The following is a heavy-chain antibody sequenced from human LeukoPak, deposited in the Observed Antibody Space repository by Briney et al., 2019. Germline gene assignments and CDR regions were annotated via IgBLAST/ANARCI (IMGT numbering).Heavy chain of an antibody. Sequence: GRSLRLSCAASGFTFDDYAMHWVRQAPEKGLEWVSGISWNSGSIGYADSVKGRFTISRDNAKNSLYLQMNSLRAEDTALYYCAKDDGGSFDYWGQGTLVTVSS. J-gene: IGHJ4*02. V-gene: IGHV3-9*01. CDR1: GFTFDDYA. CDR3: AKDDGGSFDY. CDR2: ISWNSGSI.